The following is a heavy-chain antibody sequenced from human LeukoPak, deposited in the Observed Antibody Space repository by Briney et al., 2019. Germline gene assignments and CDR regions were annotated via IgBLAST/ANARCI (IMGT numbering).Heavy chain of an antibody. D-gene: IGHD6-13*01. CDR1: GYTFTSYV. Sequence: ASVKVSCKASGYTFTSYVISWVRQAPGQGLEWMGWISAYNGNTNYAQKLQGRVTMTTDTSTSTAYMELRSLRSDDTAVYYCARGPGYTSSWSYYYYGMDVWGRGTTVIVSS. J-gene: IGHJ6*02. CDR2: ISAYNGNT. CDR3: ARGPGYTSSWSYYYYGMDV. V-gene: IGHV1-18*01.